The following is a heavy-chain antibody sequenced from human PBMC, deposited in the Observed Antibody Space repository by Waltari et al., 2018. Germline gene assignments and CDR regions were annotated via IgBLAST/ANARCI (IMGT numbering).Heavy chain of an antibody. J-gene: IGHJ5*02. D-gene: IGHD3-3*01. CDR1: GCTFSSYA. CDR2: IIPIFGTA. Sequence: QVQLVQSGAEVKKPGSSVKVSCKASGCTFSSYAISWVRQAPGQGLEWMGGIIPIFGTANYAQKFQGRVTITADKSTSTAYMELSSLRSEDTAVYYCARVRSSILEWLFGGFDPWGQGTLVTVSS. V-gene: IGHV1-69*14. CDR3: ARVRSSILEWLFGGFDP.